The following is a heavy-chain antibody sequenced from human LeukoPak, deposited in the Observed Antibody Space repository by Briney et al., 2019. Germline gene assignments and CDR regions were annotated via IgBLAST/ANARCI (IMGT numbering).Heavy chain of an antibody. D-gene: IGHD2-15*01. V-gene: IGHV4-61*02. Sequence: SETLSLTCTVSGGSISSGSYYWSWIRQPAGKGLEWIGRIYTSGSTNYNPSLKSRITISVDTSKNQFSLKLSSVTAADTAVYYCARGAAADATGSYCSGGSCYSVFWFDPWGQGTLVTVSS. CDR2: IYTSGST. J-gene: IGHJ5*02. CDR3: ARGAAADATGSYCSGGSCYSVFWFDP. CDR1: GGSISSGSYY.